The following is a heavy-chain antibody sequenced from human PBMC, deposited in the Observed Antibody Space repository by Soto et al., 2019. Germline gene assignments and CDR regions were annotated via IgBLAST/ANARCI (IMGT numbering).Heavy chain of an antibody. J-gene: IGHJ6*02. V-gene: IGHV4-39*01. D-gene: IGHD2-21*02. CDR1: GGSISSSSCY. CDR3: ARLTVEDGDGYDYYGLDV. Sequence: QLQLQESGPGLVKPSETLSLTCTVSGGSISSSSCYWGWIRQPPGKGLEWIGSIYYSGSTYYNPSLKSRVTISVDTSKNQFSLKLSSVTAADTAVYYCARLTVEDGDGYDYYGLDVWGQGTTVTVSS. CDR2: IYYSGST.